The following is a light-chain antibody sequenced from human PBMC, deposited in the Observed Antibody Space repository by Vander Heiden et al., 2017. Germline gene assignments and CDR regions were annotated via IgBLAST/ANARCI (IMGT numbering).Light chain of an antibody. CDR3: QAWDSSTVV. CDR1: KLGDKY. V-gene: IGLV3-1*01. CDR2: QDS. Sequence: PPSVSVSPGQTASITCSGDKLGDKYACWYQQKPGQYPVLVIYQDSKRPSGIPERFSGSNSGNTATLTISGTQAMDEADYYCQAWDSSTVVFGGGTKLTVL. J-gene: IGLJ2*01.